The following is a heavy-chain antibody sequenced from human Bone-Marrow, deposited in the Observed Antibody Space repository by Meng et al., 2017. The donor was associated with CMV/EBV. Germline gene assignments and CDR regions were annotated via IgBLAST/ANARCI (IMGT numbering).Heavy chain of an antibody. CDR1: GGTFSSYA. CDR3: ASGFIAVAGYFDY. J-gene: IGHJ4*02. Sequence: KAYGGTFSSYAISWVRQAPGQGLEWMGGIIPILGIANYAQKFQGRVTITADKSTSTAYMELSSLRSEDTAVYYCASGFIAVAGYFDYWGQGTLVTVSS. D-gene: IGHD6-19*01. V-gene: IGHV1-69*10. CDR2: IIPILGIA.